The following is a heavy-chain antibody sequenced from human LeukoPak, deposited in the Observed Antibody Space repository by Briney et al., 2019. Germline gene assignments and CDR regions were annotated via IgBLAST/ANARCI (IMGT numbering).Heavy chain of an antibody. V-gene: IGHV3-23*01. Sequence: PGGSLRLSCAVSGFTFSSYTMSWVRQAPGKGLEWVSGISYSGGGTYYADSVKGRFTISRDNSKNTLYLHMNSLRAEDTAVYYCANDTRYFDTSGYVSLGYWGQGTLVTVSS. CDR1: GFTFSSYT. CDR3: ANDTRYFDTSGYVSLGY. CDR2: ISYSGGGT. J-gene: IGHJ4*02. D-gene: IGHD3-22*01.